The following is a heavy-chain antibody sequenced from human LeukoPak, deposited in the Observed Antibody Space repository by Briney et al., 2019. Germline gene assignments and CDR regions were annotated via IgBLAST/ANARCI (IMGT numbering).Heavy chain of an antibody. CDR1: GFTFSSYG. CDR2: IWYDGSNK. J-gene: IGHJ4*02. CDR3: ARDGRDGYKDY. Sequence: QPGRSLRLSCAASGFTFSSYGMHWVRQAPGKGLEWVAVIWYDGSNKYYADSVKGRFTISRDNSKNTLYPQMNSLRAEDTAVYYCARDGRDGYKDYWGQGTLVTVSS. D-gene: IGHD5-24*01. V-gene: IGHV3-33*01.